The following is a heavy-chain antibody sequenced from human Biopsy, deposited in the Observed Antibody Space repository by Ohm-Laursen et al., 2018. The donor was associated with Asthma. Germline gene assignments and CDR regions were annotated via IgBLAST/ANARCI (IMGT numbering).Heavy chain of an antibody. CDR3: ARTYYDFFTGQVNDVFDV. CDR1: GYNFISLA. D-gene: IGHD3-9*01. CDR2: VNTGNGDT. V-gene: IGHV1-3*04. J-gene: IGHJ3*01. Sequence: ASVKVSCKVSGYNFISLAIHWVRQDPGQRLEWMGWVNTGNGDTKYSQKFQGRFTITRDTSASTAYMELRSLRSEDTATYYCARTYYDFFTGQVNDVFDVWGQGTMVTVSS.